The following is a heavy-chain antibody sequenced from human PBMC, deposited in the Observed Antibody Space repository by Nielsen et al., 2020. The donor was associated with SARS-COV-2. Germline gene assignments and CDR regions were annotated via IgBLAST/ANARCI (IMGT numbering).Heavy chain of an antibody. D-gene: IGHD6-6*01. CDR2: IYYSGST. CDR3: ARHRLSYSSSSSYYYYYMDV. Sequence: ESLKISCTVSGGSISSSSYYWGWIRQPPGKGLEWIGGIYYSGSTYYNPSLKSRVTISVDTSKKQFSLKLSSETAADTAVYYCARHRLSYSSSSSYYYYYMDVWGKGTTVTVSS. V-gene: IGHV4-39*01. J-gene: IGHJ6*03. CDR1: GGSISSSSYY.